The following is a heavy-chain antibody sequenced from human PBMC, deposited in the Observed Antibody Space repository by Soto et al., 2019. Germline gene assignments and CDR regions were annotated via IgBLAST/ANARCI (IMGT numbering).Heavy chain of an antibody. V-gene: IGHV4-4*07. CDR2: MYITGSS. CDR3: ARVSGPVVVPAAAPTPPSFGLDV. Sequence: SETLSLTCSVSGDSTSTYFWSWIRQPAGKGLEWIGRMYITGSSDYNPSLKRRVTMSVDTAKNQFSLKLRSVTAADTAVYYCARVSGPVVVPAAAPTPPSFGLDVWGQGTSVTVSS. CDR1: GDSTSTYF. D-gene: IGHD2-2*01. J-gene: IGHJ6*02.